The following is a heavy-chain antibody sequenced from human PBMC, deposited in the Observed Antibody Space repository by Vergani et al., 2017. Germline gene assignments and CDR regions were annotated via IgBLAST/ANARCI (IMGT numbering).Heavy chain of an antibody. Sequence: EVQLVESGGGLVKPGGSLRLSCAASGFTFSSYSMNWVRQAPGKGLEWVSSISSSSSYIYYADSVKGRFTISRDNAKNSLYLQMNSLRAEDTAVNYCAREGDYCTNGVCKLYYYYYGMDVWGQGTTVTVSS. CDR1: GFTFSSYS. J-gene: IGHJ6*02. CDR3: AREGDYCTNGVCKLYYYYYGMDV. CDR2: ISSSSSYI. V-gene: IGHV3-21*01. D-gene: IGHD2-8*01.